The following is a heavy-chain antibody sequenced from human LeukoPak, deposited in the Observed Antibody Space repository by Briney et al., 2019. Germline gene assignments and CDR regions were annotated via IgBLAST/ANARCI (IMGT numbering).Heavy chain of an antibody. D-gene: IGHD3-22*01. CDR3: ASHPYYYDSSGYGH. Sequence: GGSLRLSCAASGFTFSDYYMSWIRQAPGKGPGWGSYISSSGSTIYYADSVKGRFTISRDNAKNSLYLQMNSLRAEDTAVYYCASHPYYYDSSGYGHWGQGTLVTVSS. V-gene: IGHV3-11*04. J-gene: IGHJ4*02. CDR2: ISSSGSTI. CDR1: GFTFSDYY.